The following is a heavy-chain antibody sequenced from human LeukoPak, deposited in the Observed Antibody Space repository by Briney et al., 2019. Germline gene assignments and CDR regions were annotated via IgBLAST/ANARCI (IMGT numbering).Heavy chain of an antibody. Sequence: SETLSLTCTVSGGSISSSSYYWSWIRQPPGKGLEWIGYIYYSGSTNYNPSLKSRVTISVDTSKNQFSLKLSSVTAADTAVYYCARDLSGSGYIDYWGQGTLVTVSS. CDR1: GGSISSSSYY. V-gene: IGHV4-61*01. D-gene: IGHD3-3*01. CDR3: ARDLSGSGYIDY. J-gene: IGHJ4*02. CDR2: IYYSGST.